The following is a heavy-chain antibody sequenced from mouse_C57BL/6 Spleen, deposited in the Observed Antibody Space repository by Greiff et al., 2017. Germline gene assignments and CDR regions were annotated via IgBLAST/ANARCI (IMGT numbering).Heavy chain of an antibody. V-gene: IGHV1-15*01. Sequence: QVHVKQSGAELVRPGASVTLSCKASGYTFTDYEMHWVKQTPVHGLEWSGAIDPETGGTAYNQKFKGKAILTADKSSSTAYMELRSLTSEDSAVYYCTRDYDYGYFDYWGQGTTLTVSS. D-gene: IGHD2-4*01. CDR2: IDPETGGT. CDR3: TRDYDYGYFDY. J-gene: IGHJ2*01. CDR1: GYTFTDYE.